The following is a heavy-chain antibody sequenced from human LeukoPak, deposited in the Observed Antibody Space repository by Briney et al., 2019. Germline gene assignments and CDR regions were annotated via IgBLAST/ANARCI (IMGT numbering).Heavy chain of an antibody. V-gene: IGHV4-61*02. CDR2: IYTCGST. J-gene: IGHJ4*02. CDR1: GGSISSGSYY. D-gene: IGHD5-24*01. CDR3: AREGDGYNYKGFDN. Sequence: SETLSLTCTVSGGSISSGSYYWSWIRQPAGKGLEWIGRIYTCGSTNYNPSLKSRVTISVDTSKNQSSLKLSSVTAADTAVYYCAREGDGYNYKGFDNSGQGTLVTVSS.